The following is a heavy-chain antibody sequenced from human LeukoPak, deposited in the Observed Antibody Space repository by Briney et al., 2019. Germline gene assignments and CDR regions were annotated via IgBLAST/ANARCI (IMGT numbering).Heavy chain of an antibody. Sequence: PGGSLRLSCAASGFTFSSYEMNWVRQAPGKGLEWVSYISSSGSTIYYADSVKGRFTISRDNSKNTLYLQMNSLRAEDTAVYYCAKNQGLNGYCSGGSCYSFNMDDAFDIWGQGTMVTVSS. CDR2: ISSSGSTI. J-gene: IGHJ3*02. CDR3: AKNQGLNGYCSGGSCYSFNMDDAFDI. CDR1: GFTFSSYE. V-gene: IGHV3-48*03. D-gene: IGHD2-15*01.